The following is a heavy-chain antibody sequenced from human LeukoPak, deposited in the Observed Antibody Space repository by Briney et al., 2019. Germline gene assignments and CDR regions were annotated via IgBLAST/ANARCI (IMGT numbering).Heavy chain of an antibody. CDR3: AMGATSWSGYSFPKIFQH. D-gene: IGHD3-3*01. CDR2: IKSDGITI. V-gene: IGHV3-74*01. J-gene: IGHJ1*01. Sequence: GGSLRLSCAASGFTSSNYMMHWVRQAPGKGLVWVSRIKSDGITITYADSVKGRFTISRDNAKNTLYLQMNSLRAEDTAVYYCAMGATSWSGYSFPKIFQHWGRGTLVTVSS. CDR1: GFTSSNYM.